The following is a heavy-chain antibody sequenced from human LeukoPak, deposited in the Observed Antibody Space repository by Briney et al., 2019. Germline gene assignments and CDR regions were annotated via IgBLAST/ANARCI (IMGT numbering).Heavy chain of an antibody. CDR1: GGSISSYY. Sequence: PSETLSLTCTVSGGSISSYYWSWIRQPPGKGLEWIGYIYYSGSTNYNPSLKSRVTISVDTSKNQFSLKLSSVTAADTAVYYCARHLDGYKPDYFDYWGQGTLVTVSS. CDR3: ARHLDGYKPDYFDY. J-gene: IGHJ4*02. D-gene: IGHD5-24*01. V-gene: IGHV4-59*08. CDR2: IYYSGST.